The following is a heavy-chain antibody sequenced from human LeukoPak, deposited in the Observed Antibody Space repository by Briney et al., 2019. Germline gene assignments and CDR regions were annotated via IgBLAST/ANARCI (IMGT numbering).Heavy chain of an antibody. V-gene: IGHV4-4*07. J-gene: IGHJ5*02. D-gene: IGHD3-3*01. CDR1: GGSISGYY. Sequence: SETLSLTCTVAGGSISGYYWSWIRQPAGKGLEWIGRIYTSGSTNYNPSLKSRVTMSVDTSKNQFSLKLSSVTAADTAVYYCAREAYDFWSGSRVENWFDPWGQGTLVTVSS. CDR2: IYTSGST. CDR3: AREAYDFWSGSRVENWFDP.